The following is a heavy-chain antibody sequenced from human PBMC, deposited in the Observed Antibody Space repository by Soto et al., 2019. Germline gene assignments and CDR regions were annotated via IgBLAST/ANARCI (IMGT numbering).Heavy chain of an antibody. CDR3: ARKVGVLRLLEWLNLSQGMDV. CDR2: INPNSGGT. D-gene: IGHD3-3*01. J-gene: IGHJ6*02. CDR1: GYTFTGYY. V-gene: IGHV1-2*02. Sequence: GASVKVSCKASGYTFTGYYMHCVRQAPRQGLESMGWINPNSGGTNYAQKFQSRVTMTRDTSISTAYMELSTLRSDDTAVYYCARKVGVLRLLEWLNLSQGMDVWGQGTTVTVSS.